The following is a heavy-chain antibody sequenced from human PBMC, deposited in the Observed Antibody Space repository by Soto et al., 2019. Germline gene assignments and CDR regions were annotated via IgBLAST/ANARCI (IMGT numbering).Heavy chain of an antibody. D-gene: IGHD3-16*01. CDR2: ISYDGSSK. CDR1: GFTFSAYG. CDR3: AKVTSIGDYYYSYGMDV. V-gene: IGHV3-30*18. J-gene: IGHJ6*02. Sequence: QEKLVESGGGVVQPGRSLRLSCAASGFTFSAYGMHWVRQAPGKGLEWVTVISYDGSSKYYADSVKGRFIVSRDNSKNTLYLPMNSLRPEDTAVYYCAKVTSIGDYYYSYGMDVWGQGTTVTVSS.